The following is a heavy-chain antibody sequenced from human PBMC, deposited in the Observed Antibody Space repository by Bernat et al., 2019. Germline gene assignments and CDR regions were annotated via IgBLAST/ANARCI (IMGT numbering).Heavy chain of an antibody. CDR2: ISYDGSNK. V-gene: IGHV3-30-3*01. J-gene: IGHJ4*02. Sequence: QVQLVESGGGVVQPGRSLRLSCAASGFTFSSYAMHWVRQAPGKGLEWVAVISYDGSNKYYADSVKGRFTISRDNSKNTLYLQMNSLRAEDTAVYYCAREGWFGELLGVEYWGQGTLVTVSS. D-gene: IGHD3-10*01. CDR3: AREGWFGELLGVEY. CDR1: GFTFSSYA.